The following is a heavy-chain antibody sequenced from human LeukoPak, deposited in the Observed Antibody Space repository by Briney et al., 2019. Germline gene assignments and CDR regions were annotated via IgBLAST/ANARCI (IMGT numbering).Heavy chain of an antibody. CDR2: IFNSAST. Sequence: SETLSLTCTVSGGFVSGYYWVWIRQPAGKGLEWIGRIFNSASTNYNPSLKSRVTMSLDTSKNQFSLKLTSVTAAVTAVYYCAREYYSSGSVDYWGQGALVTVSS. D-gene: IGHD3-10*01. V-gene: IGHV4-4*07. CDR3: AREYYSSGSVDY. CDR1: GGFVSGYY. J-gene: IGHJ4*02.